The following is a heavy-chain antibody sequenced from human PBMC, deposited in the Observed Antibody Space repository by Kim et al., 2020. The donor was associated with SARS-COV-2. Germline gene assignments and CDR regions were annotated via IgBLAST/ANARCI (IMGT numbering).Heavy chain of an antibody. CDR2: IYYSGST. J-gene: IGHJ6*02. CDR3: ARQWGSSWLYYYYYYGMDV. V-gene: IGHV4-39*01. CDR1: GGSISSSSYY. D-gene: IGHD6-13*01. Sequence: SETLSLTCTVSGGSISSSSYYWGWIRQPPGKGLEWIGSIYYSGSTYYNPSLKSRVTISVDTSKNQFSLKLSSVTAADTAVYYCARQWGSSWLYYYYYYGMDVWGQGTTVTVSS.